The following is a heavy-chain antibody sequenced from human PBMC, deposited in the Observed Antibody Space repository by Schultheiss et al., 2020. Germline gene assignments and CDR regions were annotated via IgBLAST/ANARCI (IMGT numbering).Heavy chain of an antibody. CDR2: VAFDGGNV. J-gene: IGHJ4*02. Sequence: GESLKISCAASGFDFKNYGMHWVRLSSGKGLEWVAVVAFDGGNVHYADSAKGRFTISRDNANKTLYLQMTNLRPEDTAVYYCAKGRGRKTYFDSVGQGLWYYWGQGTRVTVSS. CDR1: GFDFKNYG. D-gene: IGHD3-9*01. V-gene: IGHV3-30*18. CDR3: AKGRGRKTYFDSVGQGLWYY.